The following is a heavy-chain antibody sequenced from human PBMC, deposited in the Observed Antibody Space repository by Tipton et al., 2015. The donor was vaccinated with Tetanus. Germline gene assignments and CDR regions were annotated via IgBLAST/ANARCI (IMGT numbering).Heavy chain of an antibody. J-gene: IGHJ6*02. V-gene: IGHV4-34*01. Sequence: TLSLTCAVYGGSFSGYYWSWIRQPPGKGLEWIGEINHSGSTNYNPSLKSRVTISVDTSKNQFSLKLSSVTAADTAAYYCARGGPIFGVVNYYYGMDVWGQGTTVTVSS. D-gene: IGHD3-3*01. CDR2: INHSGST. CDR3: ARGGPIFGVVNYYYGMDV. CDR1: GGSFSGYY.